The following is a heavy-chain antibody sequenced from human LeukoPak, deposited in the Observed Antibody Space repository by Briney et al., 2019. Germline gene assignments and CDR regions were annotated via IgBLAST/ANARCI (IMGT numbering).Heavy chain of an antibody. J-gene: IGHJ4*02. V-gene: IGHV5-51*01. CDR1: GYSFTSYW. CDR3: ARSYCSSTSCYWGFDY. CDR2: IYPSDSAT. Sequence: GESLKISCKASGYSFTSYWIGWVRQMPGKGLEWMGIIYPSDSATSSSPSFQGQVTISADKSISTAYLQWSSLKASDTAMYYCARSYCSSTSCYWGFDYWGQGTLVTVSS. D-gene: IGHD2-2*01.